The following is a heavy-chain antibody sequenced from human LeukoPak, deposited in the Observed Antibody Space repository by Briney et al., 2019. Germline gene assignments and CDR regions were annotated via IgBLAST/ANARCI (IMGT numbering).Heavy chain of an antibody. V-gene: IGHV3-30*02. D-gene: IGHD3-9*01. CDR1: GFTFSSYG. CDR3: ARGPDYDILADYFDY. CDR2: IRYDGSNK. J-gene: IGHJ4*02. Sequence: GGSLRLSCAASGFTFSSYGMHWVRQAPGKGVEWVAFIRYDGSNKYYADSVKGRFTISRDNSKNTLFLQMNSLRPEDTAVYYCARGPDYDILADYFDYWGQGTLVTVSS.